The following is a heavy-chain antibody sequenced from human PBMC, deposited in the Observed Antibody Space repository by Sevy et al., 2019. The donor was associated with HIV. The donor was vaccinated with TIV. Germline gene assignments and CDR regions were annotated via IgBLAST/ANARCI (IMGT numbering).Heavy chain of an antibody. CDR2: IKQDGSEK. J-gene: IGHJ4*02. V-gene: IGHV3-7*04. CDR3: ARVGVWGSYRLDY. CDR1: GFTFSSYW. D-gene: IGHD3-16*02. Sequence: GGSLRLSCAASGFTFSSYWMSWVRQAPGKGLEWVANIKQDGSEKYYVDSVKGRFTISRDNAKNSLYLQMNSLRVEDTAVDYRARVGVWGSYRLDYWGQGTLVTVSS.